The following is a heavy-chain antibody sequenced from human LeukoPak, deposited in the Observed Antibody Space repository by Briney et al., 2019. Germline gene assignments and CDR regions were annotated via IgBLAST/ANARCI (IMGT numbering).Heavy chain of an antibody. Sequence: ASVKVSCKASGYTSTSYYMHWVRQAPGQGLEWMGWINPNSGGTNYAQKFQGRVTMTRDTSISTAYMELSRLRSDDTAVYYCARDLARLAAAGHLNWFDPWGQGTLVTVSS. J-gene: IGHJ5*02. CDR2: INPNSGGT. CDR1: GYTSTSYY. CDR3: ARDLARLAAAGHLNWFDP. D-gene: IGHD6-13*01. V-gene: IGHV1-2*02.